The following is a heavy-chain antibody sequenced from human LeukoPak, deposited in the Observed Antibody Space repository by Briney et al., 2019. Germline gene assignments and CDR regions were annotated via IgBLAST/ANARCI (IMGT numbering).Heavy chain of an antibody. D-gene: IGHD2-21*02. Sequence: TGGSLRLSCEASGFTFSSYAMTWVRQAPGRGLEWVTVIGHTGGDIHYADSVKGRFTISRDNSKNTLYLQMNSLRAEDTAVYYCAKYCGGDCFRNFDYWGQGTLVTVSS. J-gene: IGHJ4*02. CDR2: IGHTGGDI. CDR1: GFTFSSYA. CDR3: AKYCGGDCFRNFDY. V-gene: IGHV3-23*01.